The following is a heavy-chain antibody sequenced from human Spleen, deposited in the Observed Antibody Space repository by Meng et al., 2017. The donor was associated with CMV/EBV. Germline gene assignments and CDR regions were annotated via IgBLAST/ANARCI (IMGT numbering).Heavy chain of an antibody. CDR1: GFTFSSYA. CDR3: AREDCSGGSCYSGGYYYYGMDV. V-gene: IGHV3-30*04. Sequence: GESLKISCAASGFTFSSYAMHWVRQAPGKGLEWVAVLSYDGSNKYYADSVKGRFTISRDNSKNTLYLQMNSLRAEDTAVYYCAREDCSGGSCYSGGYYYYGMDVWGQGTTVTVSS. J-gene: IGHJ6*02. CDR2: LSYDGSNK. D-gene: IGHD2-15*01.